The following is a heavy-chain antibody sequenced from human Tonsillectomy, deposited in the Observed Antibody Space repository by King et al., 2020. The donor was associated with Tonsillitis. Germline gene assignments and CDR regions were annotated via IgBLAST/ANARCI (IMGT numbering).Heavy chain of an antibody. CDR1: XXXXXSXX. CDR2: ISGSGXXX. V-gene: IGHV3-23*04. D-gene: IGHD3-10*01. J-gene: IGHJ4*02. Sequence: VQLVESGGGLVXPXXSLRLXXXXXXXXXXSXXMSXVRQAPGKGLEWVSAISGSGXXXYYXXSVXXRFTISRDNSKNTXYLQXNSLRAEDTAVYYXAXDXXPXLWFGXXLGQSYYXDXXGXXTLVTVSS. CDR3: AXDXXPXLWFGXXLGQSYYXDX.